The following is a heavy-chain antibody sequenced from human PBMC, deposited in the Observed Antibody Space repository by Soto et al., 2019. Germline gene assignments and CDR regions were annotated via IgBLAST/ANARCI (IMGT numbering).Heavy chain of an antibody. CDR2: ISGSGGST. J-gene: IGHJ6*02. CDR1: GFTFSSYA. Sequence: GGSLRLSCAASGFTFSSYAMSWVRQAPGKGLEWVSAISGSGGSTCYADSVKGRFAISRDNSKNTLYLQMNSLRAEDTAVYYCAKELAAMAPYIAYYYYYGMDVWGQGTTVTVSS. CDR3: AKELAAMAPYIAYYYYYGMDV. V-gene: IGHV3-23*01. D-gene: IGHD5-18*01.